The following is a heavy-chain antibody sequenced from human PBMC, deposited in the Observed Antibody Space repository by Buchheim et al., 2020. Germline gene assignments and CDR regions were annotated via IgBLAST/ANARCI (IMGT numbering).Heavy chain of an antibody. CDR2: ISYDGSNK. J-gene: IGHJ4*02. CDR3: AKVSYDSSGYVDY. Sequence: QVQLVESGGGVVQPGRSLRLSCAASGFTFSSYGMHWVRQAPGKGLEWVAVISYDGSNKYYADSVKGRFTISRDNSKNTLYLQMNSLRAEDTAVYHCAKVSYDSSGYVDYWGQGTL. V-gene: IGHV3-30*18. CDR1: GFTFSSYG. D-gene: IGHD3-22*01.